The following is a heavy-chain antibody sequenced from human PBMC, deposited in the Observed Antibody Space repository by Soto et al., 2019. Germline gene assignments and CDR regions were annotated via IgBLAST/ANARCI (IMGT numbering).Heavy chain of an antibody. CDR1: GFTISNNY. CDR2: IYSAGST. V-gene: IGHV3-53*01. D-gene: IGHD4-17*01. CDR3: ERGGSLRPLDY. J-gene: IGHJ4*02. Sequence: PGGSLRLSCAASGFTISNNYMSWVRQAPGKGLEWVAVIYSAGSTYYADSVRGRFTVSRDNSKNTLYFQMNTLRSDDTAVYYCERGGSLRPLDYWGQGTLVTVSS.